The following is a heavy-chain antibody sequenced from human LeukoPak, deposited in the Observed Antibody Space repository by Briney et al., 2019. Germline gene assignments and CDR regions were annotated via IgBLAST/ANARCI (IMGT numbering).Heavy chain of an antibody. CDR3: ARGASSSPPLDY. CDR1: GFTFSSYG. Sequence: GGSLRLSCAASGFTFSSYGMHWVRQAPGKGLEWVAVIWYDGSNKYYADSVKARFTISRDNSKNTLYLQMNSLRAEDTAVYYCARGASSSPPLDYWGQGTLVTVSS. V-gene: IGHV3-33*01. J-gene: IGHJ4*02. D-gene: IGHD6-13*01. CDR2: IWYDGSNK.